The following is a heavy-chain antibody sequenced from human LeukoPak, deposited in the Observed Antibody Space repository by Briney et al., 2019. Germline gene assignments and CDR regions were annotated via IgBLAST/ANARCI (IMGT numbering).Heavy chain of an antibody. J-gene: IGHJ4*02. CDR1: GGSISSYY. CDR2: VYTSGST. V-gene: IGHV4-4*07. D-gene: IGHD3-22*01. CDR3: ASFDSSGYPLDY. Sequence: SETLSLTCTVSGGSISSYYWSWIRQPAGKGLEWIGRVYTSGSTNYSPSLKSRLTMSVDTSKNQFSLKLSSVTAADTAVYYCASFDSSGYPLDYWGQGTLVTVSS.